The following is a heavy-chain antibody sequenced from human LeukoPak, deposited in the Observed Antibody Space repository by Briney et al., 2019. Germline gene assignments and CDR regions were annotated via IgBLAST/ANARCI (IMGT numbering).Heavy chain of an antibody. CDR3: ARNYVSTGFTFDY. CDR1: VFTFSDYY. J-gene: IGHJ4*02. D-gene: IGHD3-22*01. V-gene: IGHV3-11*01. CDR2: ITSSGSAI. Sequence: GGSLRLSCAASVFTFSDYYMSWIRQAPGKGLEWISYITSSGSAIYYADSVKGRFTISRDNARNSLYLQMNNLRAEDTAVYYCARNYVSTGFTFDYWGQGTLVTVSS.